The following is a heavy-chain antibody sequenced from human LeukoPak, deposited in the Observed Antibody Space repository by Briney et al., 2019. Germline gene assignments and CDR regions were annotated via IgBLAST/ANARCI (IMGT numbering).Heavy chain of an antibody. Sequence: SGPTLVNPTQTLTLTCTFPGFSLTTNTLCVSWIRQPPGKALEWLARIDWDDDKYYSTSLKTRLTISKDTSSKQVVLTMTNMDPVDTATYYCARGVVLAGNHYFNYWGQGTLVTVSS. CDR1: GFSLTTNTLC. J-gene: IGHJ4*02. CDR2: IDWDDDK. V-gene: IGHV2-70*11. D-gene: IGHD2-15*01. CDR3: ARGVVLAGNHYFNY.